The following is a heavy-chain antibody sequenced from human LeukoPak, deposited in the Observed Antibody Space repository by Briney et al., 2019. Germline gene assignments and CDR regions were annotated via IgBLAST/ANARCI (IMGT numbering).Heavy chain of an antibody. CDR2: ISYDGSNK. J-gene: IGHJ6*02. CDR1: GFTFSSYG. CDR3: AKDRGCSSTSCYYRSYYYYYGMDV. V-gene: IGHV3-30*18. D-gene: IGHD2-2*01. Sequence: GGSLRLSCAASGFTFSSYGMHWVRQAPGKGLEWVAVISYDGSNKYYADSVKGRFTISRDNSKNTLYLQMNSLRAEDTAVYYCAKDRGCSSTSCYYRSYYYYYGMDVWGQGTTVAVSS.